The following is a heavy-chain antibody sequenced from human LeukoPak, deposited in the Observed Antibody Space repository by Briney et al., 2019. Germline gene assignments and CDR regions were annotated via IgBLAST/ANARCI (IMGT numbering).Heavy chain of an antibody. Sequence: GGSLRLSCAASGFTFSSYGMHWVRQAPGKGLEWVAVIWYDGSNKYYADSVKGRFTISRDNSKNTLYLQMNSLRAEDTAVYYCAREYYYDSSGYYPFDYWGQGTLVTVSS. D-gene: IGHD3-22*01. V-gene: IGHV3-33*01. J-gene: IGHJ4*02. CDR2: IWYDGSNK. CDR1: GFTFSSYG. CDR3: AREYYYDSSGYYPFDY.